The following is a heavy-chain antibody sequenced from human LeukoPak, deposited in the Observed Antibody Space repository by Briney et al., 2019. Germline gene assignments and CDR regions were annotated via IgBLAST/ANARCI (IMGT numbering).Heavy chain of an antibody. J-gene: IGHJ4*02. CDR1: GFTFSSYE. Sequence: GSLRLSCAASGFTFSSYEMNWVRQAPGKGLEWVSYISSSGSTIYYADSMKGRFTISRDNAKNSLYLQMNSLRAEDTAVYYCVRVGHYGSGRSFDYWGQGTLVTVSS. V-gene: IGHV3-48*03. D-gene: IGHD3-10*01. CDR2: ISSSGSTI. CDR3: VRVGHYGSGRSFDY.